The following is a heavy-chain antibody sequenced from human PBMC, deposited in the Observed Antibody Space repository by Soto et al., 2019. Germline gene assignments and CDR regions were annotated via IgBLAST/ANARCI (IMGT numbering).Heavy chain of an antibody. CDR1: GGSFRGFY. CDR2: INHVGIT. V-gene: IGHV4-34*01. J-gene: IGHJ4*02. CDR3: ARAHDFWGGRQQPIDS. D-gene: IGHD3-3*01. Sequence: QVQLQQWGAGLLKPSETLSLTCAVAGGSFRGFYWTWIRQSPGKGLEWLGDINHVGITNSNPSLKSRVSIPVDTSKSQFSLNLSSVTAADTAVYYCARAHDFWGGRQQPIDSWGQGTLVTVSS.